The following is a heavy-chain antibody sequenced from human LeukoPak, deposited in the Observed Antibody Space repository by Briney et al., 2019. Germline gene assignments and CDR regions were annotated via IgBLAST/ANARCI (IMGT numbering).Heavy chain of an antibody. CDR1: GFTFSSYA. D-gene: IGHD3-10*01. V-gene: IGHV3-23*01. CDR3: AKAVGGSGSYYSPFDY. Sequence: GGSLRLSCAASGFTFSSYAMSWVRQAPGKGLEWVSAISGSGGSTYYADSVKGRFTISRDNSKNTLYLQMNSLRAEDTAVYYCAKAVGGSGSYYSPFDYWGQGTLVTVSS. CDR2: ISGSGGST. J-gene: IGHJ4*02.